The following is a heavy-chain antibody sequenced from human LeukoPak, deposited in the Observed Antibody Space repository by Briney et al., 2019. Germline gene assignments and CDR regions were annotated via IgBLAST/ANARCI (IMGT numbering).Heavy chain of an antibody. CDR2: ISSSSSYI. J-gene: IGHJ4*02. V-gene: IGHV3-21*01. CDR1: GFTFSSYS. Sequence: GGSLRLSCAASGFTFSSYSMNWVRQAPGKGLEWVSSISSSSSYIYYADSVKGRFTISRDNAKNSLYLQMNSLRAEDTAVYYCAGAGGCSGGSCYGGRDYWGQGTLVTVSS. D-gene: IGHD2-15*01. CDR3: AGAGGCSGGSCYGGRDY.